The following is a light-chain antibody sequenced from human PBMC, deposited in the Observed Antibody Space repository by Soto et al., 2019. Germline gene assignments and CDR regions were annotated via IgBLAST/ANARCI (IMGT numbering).Light chain of an antibody. CDR1: SSDVGGYNY. Sequence: QSVLTQPPSASGSPGQSVTISCTGTSSDVGGYNYVSWYQQHPGKAPKLMIFEVNKRPSGVPDRFSGSKSGNTASLTVSGLQAEDVADYYCTPFAGTNNFVVFGGGTKLTVL. CDR2: EVN. CDR3: TPFAGTNNFVV. J-gene: IGLJ2*01. V-gene: IGLV2-8*01.